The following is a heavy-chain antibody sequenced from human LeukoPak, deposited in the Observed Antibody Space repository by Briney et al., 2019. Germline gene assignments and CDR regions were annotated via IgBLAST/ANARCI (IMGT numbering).Heavy chain of an antibody. V-gene: IGHV3-66*01. CDR2: IYSGGST. Sequence: GGSLRLSCAASGFTFSSYSMNWVRQAPGKGLEWVSVIYSGGSTYYADSVKGRFTISRDNSKNTLYLQMNSLRAEDTAVYYCAREYYDILTGSLYDYWGQGTLVTVSS. D-gene: IGHD3-9*01. J-gene: IGHJ4*02. CDR1: GFTFSSYS. CDR3: AREYYDILTGSLYDY.